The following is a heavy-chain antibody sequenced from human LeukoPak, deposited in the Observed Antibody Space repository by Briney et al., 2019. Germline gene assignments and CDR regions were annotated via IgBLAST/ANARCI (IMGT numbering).Heavy chain of an antibody. CDR3: ASEDPSIAAAHFDY. CDR2: ITYDGSNK. CDR1: GFTFSSYA. V-gene: IGHV3-30*01. J-gene: IGHJ4*02. D-gene: IGHD6-13*01. Sequence: GGSLRLSCSASGFTFSSYAMHWVRQAPGKGREGVADITYDGSNKYYADSVKGRFTISRDNYKITLYLQMNSLRAEDTAVYDCASEDPSIAAAHFDYWGQGTLVTVSS.